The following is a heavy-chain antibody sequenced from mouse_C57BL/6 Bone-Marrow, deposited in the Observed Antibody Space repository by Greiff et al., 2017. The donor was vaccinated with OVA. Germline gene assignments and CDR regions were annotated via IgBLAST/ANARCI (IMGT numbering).Heavy chain of an antibody. CDR2: INPNNGGT. Sequence: VQLQQSGPELVKPGASVKISCKASGYTFTDYYMNWVKQSHGKSLEWIGDINPNNGGTSYNQKFKGKATLTVDKSSSTAYMELRSLTSEDSAVYYCARSDGSSDYWGQGTTLTVSS. D-gene: IGHD1-1*01. CDR1: GYTFTDYY. CDR3: ARSDGSSDY. V-gene: IGHV1-26*01. J-gene: IGHJ2*01.